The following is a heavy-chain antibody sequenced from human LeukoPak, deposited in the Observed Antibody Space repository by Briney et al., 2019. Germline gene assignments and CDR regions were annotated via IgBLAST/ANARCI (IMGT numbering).Heavy chain of an antibody. CDR1: GGSFSGYY. Sequence: PSETLSLTCAVYGGSFSGYYWSWIRQPPGKGLEWIGEINHGGSTNYNPSLKSRVTISVDTSKNQFSLKLSSVTAADTAVYYCAVVDTAMVNTYWGQGTLVTVSS. J-gene: IGHJ4*02. CDR3: AVVDTAMVNTY. CDR2: INHGGST. V-gene: IGHV4-34*01. D-gene: IGHD5-18*01.